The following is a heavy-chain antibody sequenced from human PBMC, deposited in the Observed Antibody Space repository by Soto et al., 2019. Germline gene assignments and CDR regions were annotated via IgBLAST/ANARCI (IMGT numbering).Heavy chain of an antibody. CDR3: ARDSKCTNGVCYHYYYYGMDV. Sequence: PGGSLRLSCAASGFTFSSYSMNWVRQAPGKGLEWVSSISSSSSYIYYADSVKGRFTISRDNAKNSLYLQMNSLRAEDTAVYYCARDSKCTNGVCYHYYYYGMDVWGQGTTVTVPS. CDR2: ISSSSSYI. V-gene: IGHV3-21*01. CDR1: GFTFSSYS. D-gene: IGHD2-8*01. J-gene: IGHJ6*02.